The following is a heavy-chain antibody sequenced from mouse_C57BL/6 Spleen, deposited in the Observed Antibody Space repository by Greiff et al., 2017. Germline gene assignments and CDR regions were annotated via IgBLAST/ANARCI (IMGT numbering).Heavy chain of an antibody. Sequence: QVQLQQSGAELVRPGASVKLSCKASGYTFTDSYINWVKQRPGQGLEWIARIYPGSGNTYYNEKFKGKATLTAEKSSSTAYMQLSSLTSEDSAVYFCARSGRNSAMDYWGQGTSVTVSS. V-gene: IGHV1-76*01. J-gene: IGHJ4*01. CDR1: GYTFTDSY. CDR2: IYPGSGNT. CDR3: ARSGRNSAMDY.